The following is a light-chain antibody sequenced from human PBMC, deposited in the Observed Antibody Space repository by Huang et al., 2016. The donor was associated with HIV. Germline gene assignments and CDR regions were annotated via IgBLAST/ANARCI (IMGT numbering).Light chain of an antibody. CDR2: GES. CDR3: QQANTSLVT. J-gene: IGKJ3*01. Sequence: DFQMTQSPSFVSAFVGDRVTITCRANQGISSWLGWYQQKPGTPPNLLIYGESTLQSGVPSRFGGSGSGTDFTLTISSLQPEDSATYYCQQANTSLVTFGPGTKVEIK. CDR1: QGISSW. V-gene: IGKV1D-12*01.